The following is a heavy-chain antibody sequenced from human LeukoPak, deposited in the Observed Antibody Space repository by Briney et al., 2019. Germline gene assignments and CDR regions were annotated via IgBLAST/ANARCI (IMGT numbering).Heavy chain of an antibody. D-gene: IGHD3-3*01. J-gene: IGHJ4*02. CDR1: GFTFSSYG. CDR3: SKDRGVFGVAYSLDY. CDR2: IRYDGSNK. Sequence: QTGGSLRLSCAASGFTFSSYGMHWVRQAPGKGLEWVAFIRYDGSNKYYADSVKGRFTISRDNSKNTLYLQMNSLRPEDTAVYYCSKDRGVFGVAYSLDYWGQGTLVTVSS. V-gene: IGHV3-30*02.